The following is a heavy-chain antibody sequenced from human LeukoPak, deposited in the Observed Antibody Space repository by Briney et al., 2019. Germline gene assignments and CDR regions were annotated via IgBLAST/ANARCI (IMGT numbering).Heavy chain of an antibody. Sequence: SETLSLTCSVSGGSISSSTYYWGWIRQPPGKGLEWIGSIFYSGRTYYNPYLKSRVTMSVGTSKNQFSLRLNSVNAADTAVYYCARDILATSIAAPYYWGQGTLVTVSS. J-gene: IGHJ4*02. V-gene: IGHV4-39*07. CDR3: ARDILATSIAAPYY. CDR1: GGSISSSTYY. CDR2: IFYSGRT. D-gene: IGHD6-13*01.